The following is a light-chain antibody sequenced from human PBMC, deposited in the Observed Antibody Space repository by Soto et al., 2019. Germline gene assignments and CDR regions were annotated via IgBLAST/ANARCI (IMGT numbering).Light chain of an antibody. V-gene: IGKV3-20*01. Sequence: EIVLTQSPGTLSLSPGERATLSCRASQSVSSSFLAWYQQKPGQAPRLLIYGVSSRATGIPDRFSGSGSGTDFTLTISRLEPEDFAVYYCQQYGSSPRTLGQGKKLEIK. CDR3: QQYGSSPRT. CDR2: GVS. J-gene: IGKJ2*01. CDR1: QSVSSSF.